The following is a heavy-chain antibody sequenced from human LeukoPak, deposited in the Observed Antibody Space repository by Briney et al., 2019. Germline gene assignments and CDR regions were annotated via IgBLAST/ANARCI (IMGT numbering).Heavy chain of an antibody. CDR2: IYTSGST. D-gene: IGHD1-1*01. V-gene: IGHV4-4*07. J-gene: IGHJ4*02. Sequence: PSETLSLTCTVSGGSISSYYWSWIRQPAGKGLEWIGRIYTSGSTNYNPSLKSRVTMSVDTSKNQFSLELSSVTAADTAVYYCARERGVLTPPIIDYWGQGTLVTVSS. CDR1: GGSISSYY. CDR3: ARERGVLTPPIIDY.